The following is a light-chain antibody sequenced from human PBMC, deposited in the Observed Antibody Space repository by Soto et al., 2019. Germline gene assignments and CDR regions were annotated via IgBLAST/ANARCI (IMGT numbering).Light chain of an antibody. CDR1: QSVSNNY. J-gene: IGKJ4*01. CDR2: AAS. V-gene: IGKV3D-7*01. CDR3: QQTYNFPVT. Sequence: EIRLSQSPATLSLSPGERATLSCRASQSVSNNYLAWYQQKPGQAPRLLIYAASSRATGIPDRFSGSGSGTDFTLTISSLQTEDFATYYCQQTYNFPVTFGGGTKVDIK.